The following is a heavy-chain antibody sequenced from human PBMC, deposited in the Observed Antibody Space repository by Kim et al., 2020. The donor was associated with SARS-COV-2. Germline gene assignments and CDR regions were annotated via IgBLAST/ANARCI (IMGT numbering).Heavy chain of an antibody. Sequence: GGSLRLSCAASGFTFSSYAMSWVRQAPGRGLEWVSGISAGTVSPYYADSVKGRFTISRDNSKNTLFLQLNSLRAEDTAVYYCAKDPGIRGPDSLGQGTLV. D-gene: IGHD3-10*01. CDR1: GFTFSSYA. CDR3: AKDPGIRGPDS. CDR2: ISAGTVSP. J-gene: IGHJ5*01. V-gene: IGHV3-23*01.